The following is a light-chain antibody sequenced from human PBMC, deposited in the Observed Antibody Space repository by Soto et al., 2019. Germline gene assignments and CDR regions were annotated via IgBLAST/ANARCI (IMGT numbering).Light chain of an antibody. CDR2: GAS. CDR3: QQYGSTPLT. CDR1: QSVSSSN. Sequence: EIVLTQSPGTLSLSTGERATLSCRASQSVSSSNLAWYQQKPGQAPRLLIYGASSRATGIPDRFSGSGSGTDFTLTISRLESEDFAVYYCQQYGSTPLTFGGGTKVEIK. V-gene: IGKV3-20*01. J-gene: IGKJ4*01.